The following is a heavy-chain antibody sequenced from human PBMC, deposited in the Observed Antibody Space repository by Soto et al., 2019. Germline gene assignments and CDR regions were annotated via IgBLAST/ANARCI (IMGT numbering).Heavy chain of an antibody. D-gene: IGHD2-15*01. V-gene: IGHV4-39*01. CDR1: GISVSTSDYY. J-gene: IGHJ4*02. CDR2: IYYSGST. Sequence: KSSETLSLTCTVSGISVSTSDYYWGWVRQPPGKGLDWIGNIYYSGSTFYNPSLRSRVTLSVDTSKNQFSLRLNSVTAADTAVYFCAGFVVPASRNSDFDYWGQGT. CDR3: AGFVVPASRNSDFDY.